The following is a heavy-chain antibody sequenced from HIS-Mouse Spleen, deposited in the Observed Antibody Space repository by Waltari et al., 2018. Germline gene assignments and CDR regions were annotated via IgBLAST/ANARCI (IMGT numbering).Heavy chain of an antibody. CDR2: IYYSGST. CDR3: ARGGLLAATYYFDY. CDR1: GGSISSYY. Sequence: QVQLQESGPGLVKPSETLSLTCTVSGGSISSYYWSWIRQPPGKGLEWIGYIYYSGSTNCNPSLKSRVTISVDTSKNQFSLKLSSVTAADTAVYYCARGGLLAATYYFDYWGQGTLVTVSS. V-gene: IGHV4-59*08. D-gene: IGHD2-15*01. J-gene: IGHJ4*02.